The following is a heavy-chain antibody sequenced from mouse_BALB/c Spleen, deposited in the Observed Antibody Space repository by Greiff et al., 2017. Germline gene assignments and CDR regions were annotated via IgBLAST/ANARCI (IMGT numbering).Heavy chain of an antibody. CDR3: TRTGYDWYFDV. CDR2: INPSNGGT. J-gene: IGHJ1*01. Sequence: QVQLQQPGAELVKPGASVKLSCKASGYTFTSYYMYWVKQRPGQGLEWIGGINPSNGGTNFNEKFKSKATLTVDKSSSTAYMQLSSLTSEDSAVYYCTRTGYDWYFDVWGAGTTVTVSS. V-gene: IGHV1S81*02. D-gene: IGHD2-2*01. CDR1: GYTFTSYY.